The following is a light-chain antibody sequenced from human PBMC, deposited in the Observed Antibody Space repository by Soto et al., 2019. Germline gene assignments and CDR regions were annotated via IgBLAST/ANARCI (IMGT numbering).Light chain of an antibody. CDR3: LPYNGPPLS. CDR1: QGLGNS. CDR2: SAS. J-gene: IGKJ4*01. Sequence: DMQMTQSPSSLSASVGDRVTITCRASQGLGNSLAWYQQKPGKAPKLLIYSASSLESGVPSRFSGSGSGTDFTLTISGLQPEDVATYYCLPYNGPPLSLGGGTKVEI. V-gene: IGKV1-27*01.